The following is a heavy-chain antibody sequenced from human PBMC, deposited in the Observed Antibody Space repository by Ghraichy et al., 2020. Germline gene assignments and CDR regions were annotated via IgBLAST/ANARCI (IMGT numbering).Heavy chain of an antibody. J-gene: IGHJ4*02. CDR2: INHSGST. V-gene: IGHV4-34*01. Sequence: SETLSLTCAVYGGSFSGYYWSWIRQPPGKGLEWIGEINHSGSTNYNPSLKSRVTISVDTSKNQFSLKQSSVTAADTAVYYCARGYSLKLLWFEEPGLGFDYWGQGTLVTVSS. CDR3: ARGYSLKLLWFEEPGLGFDY. D-gene: IGHD3-10*01. CDR1: GGSFSGYY.